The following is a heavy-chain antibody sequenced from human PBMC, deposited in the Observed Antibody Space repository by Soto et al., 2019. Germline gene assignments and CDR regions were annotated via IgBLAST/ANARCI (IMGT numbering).Heavy chain of an antibody. CDR3: AREKQITIFGVGLGYYMDV. CDR2: IYYSGST. CDR1: GGSISSYY. D-gene: IGHD3-3*01. V-gene: IGHV4-59*01. J-gene: IGHJ6*03. Sequence: SETLSLTCTVSGGSISSYYWSWIRQPPGKGLEWIGYIYYSGSTNYNPSLKSRVTISVDTSKNQFSLKLSSVTAADTAVYYCAREKQITIFGVGLGYYMDVWGKGTTVTVSS.